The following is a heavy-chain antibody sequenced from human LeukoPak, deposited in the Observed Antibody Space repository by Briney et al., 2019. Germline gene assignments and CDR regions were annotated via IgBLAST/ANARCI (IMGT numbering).Heavy chain of an antibody. D-gene: IGHD2-2*01. CDR3: AKDQRYCSSTSCYVPWYFDL. CDR2: ITSSSSAI. J-gene: IGHJ2*01. V-gene: IGHV3-48*01. CDR1: GFTFSNYN. Sequence: GGSLRLSCAASGFTFSNYNLNWVRQAPGKGLEWLSYITSSSSAIYYADSVKGRFTISRDNSKNSLYLQMNSLRAEDTAVYYCAKDQRYCSSTSCYVPWYFDLWGRGTLVTVSS.